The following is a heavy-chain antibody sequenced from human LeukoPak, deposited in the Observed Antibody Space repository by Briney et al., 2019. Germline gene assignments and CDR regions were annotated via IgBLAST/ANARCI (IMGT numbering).Heavy chain of an antibody. D-gene: IGHD1-26*01. CDR3: AKGGASRFDH. V-gene: IGHV3-7*01. CDR1: GFTFSSYA. J-gene: IGHJ4*02. CDR2: MKEDGSEI. Sequence: PGRSLRLSCAASGFTFSSYAMHWVRQAPGKGLEWVASMKEDGSEIFYVGSVKGRFIISRDNAKNSLYLQMNSLRAEDTAVYYCAKGGASRFDHWGQGTLVTVSS.